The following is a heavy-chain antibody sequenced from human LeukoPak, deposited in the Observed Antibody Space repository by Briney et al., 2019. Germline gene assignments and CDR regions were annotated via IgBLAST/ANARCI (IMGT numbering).Heavy chain of an antibody. Sequence: GGSLRLSCTASGFTFGDYAMSWFRQAPGKGLEWVGFIRSKAYGGTTEYAASVKGRFTISRDDSKSIACLQMNSLKTEDTAVYYCTRVDDFWSGYGAKDAFDIWGQGTMVTVSS. J-gene: IGHJ3*02. CDR3: TRVDDFWSGYGAKDAFDI. V-gene: IGHV3-49*03. CDR2: IRSKAYGGTT. D-gene: IGHD3-3*01. CDR1: GFTFGDYA.